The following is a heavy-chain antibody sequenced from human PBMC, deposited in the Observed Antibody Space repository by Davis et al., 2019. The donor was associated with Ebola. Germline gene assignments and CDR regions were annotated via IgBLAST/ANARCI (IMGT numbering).Heavy chain of an antibody. CDR2: ISYTGNT. CDR3: ARGYPADY. D-gene: IGHD2-2*02. J-gene: IGHJ4*02. Sequence: MPSETLSLTCTVSGASINNYYWHWIRQSPGMGLEWIGYISYTGNTNYNPSLKARVTISIDTSKTHYSLSLTSVTAADTAVYYCARGYPADYWGQGALVTVSP. CDR1: GASINNYY. V-gene: IGHV4-59*12.